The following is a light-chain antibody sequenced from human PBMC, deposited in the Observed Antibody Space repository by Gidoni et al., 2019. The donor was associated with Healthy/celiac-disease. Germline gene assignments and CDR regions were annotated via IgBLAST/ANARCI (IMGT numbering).Light chain of an antibody. V-gene: IGKV3-11*01. CDR1: QSVHTY. CDR3: QQRSNWSPT. CDR2: DVS. Sequence: EIVLTQSPTTLSLSPGESATLSCRASQSVHTYLAWYQQKPGRAPRLLIYDVSNRATAVPARFSGSGSGTDFTLTIGSLEPEDSAVYYCQQRSNWSPTFGGGTKVEIK. J-gene: IGKJ4*01.